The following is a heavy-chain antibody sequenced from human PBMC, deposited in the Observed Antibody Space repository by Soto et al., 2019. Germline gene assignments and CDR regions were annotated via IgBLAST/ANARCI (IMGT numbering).Heavy chain of an antibody. CDR2: ISGTSSTI. D-gene: IGHD6-19*01. CDR3: ASTAVAATY. CDR1: GFTFIRYS. Sequence: GGSLRLSCAASGFTFIRYSMNWVRQAPGKGLEWVSYISGTSSTIKYADSVKGRFTISRDNAKNLLYLQMNSLRAEDTAVYYCASTAVAATYWGHGTLVTVSS. J-gene: IGHJ4*01. V-gene: IGHV3-48*01.